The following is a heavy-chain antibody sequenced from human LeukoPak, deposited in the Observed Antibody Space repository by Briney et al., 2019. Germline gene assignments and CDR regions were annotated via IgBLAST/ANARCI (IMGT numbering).Heavy chain of an antibody. CDR2: ISGSGGST. J-gene: IGHJ4*02. D-gene: IGHD6-19*01. CDR3: ATVAIAVAGLYYFDY. V-gene: IGHV3-23*01. Sequence: GGSLRLSCAASGFTFSSYAMSWVRQAPGKGLEWVSAISGSGGSTYYADSVKGRFTISRDNSKNTLYLQMNSLRAEDTAVYYSATVAIAVAGLYYFDYWGRGTLVTVSS. CDR1: GFTFSSYA.